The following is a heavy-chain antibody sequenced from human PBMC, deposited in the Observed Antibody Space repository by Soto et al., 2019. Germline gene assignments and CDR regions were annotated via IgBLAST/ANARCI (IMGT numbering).Heavy chain of an antibody. D-gene: IGHD6-6*01. CDR2: IKQDGSER. V-gene: IGHV3-7*01. CDR1: GFTFNRYW. Sequence: EVQLVESGGGLVQPGGSLRLSCAASGFTFNRYWMGWVRQAPGKGPEWLANIKQDGSERYYVDSVKGPFTISRDNVKNSVYLQMNSLRAEDTAVYYCTRTISALPGDDYWGQGTLVTVSS. CDR3: TRTISALPGDDY. J-gene: IGHJ4*02.